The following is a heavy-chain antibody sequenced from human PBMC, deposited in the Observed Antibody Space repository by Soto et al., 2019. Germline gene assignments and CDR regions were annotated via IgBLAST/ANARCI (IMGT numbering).Heavy chain of an antibody. V-gene: IGHV3-33*01. D-gene: IGHD6-13*01. CDR1: GFTFSSYG. CDR2: IYYDGSNK. J-gene: IGHJ4*02. CDR3: ARAHYSSSWYPFDY. Sequence: QVQLVESGGGVVQPGRSLRLSCAASGFTFSSYGMHWVRQAPGKGLEWVAVIYYDGSNKYYADSVKGRFNISRDNSKNTLYLQMNRRRAEDTALYYCARAHYSSSWYPFDYWGQGTLVTVSS.